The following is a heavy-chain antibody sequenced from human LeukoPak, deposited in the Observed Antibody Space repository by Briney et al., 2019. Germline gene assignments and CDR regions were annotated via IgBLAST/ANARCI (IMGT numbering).Heavy chain of an antibody. V-gene: IGHV1-46*01. Sequence: ASVKVSCKASGYTFTSNYIHWVRQAPGQGLEWMGMIYPRDGSTSYAQKFQGRATVTRDTSTSTVHMELSGLRSEDTAVYYCARDQEGFDYWGQGTLVTVSP. CDR2: IYPRDGST. J-gene: IGHJ4*02. CDR1: GYTFTSNY. CDR3: ARDQEGFDY.